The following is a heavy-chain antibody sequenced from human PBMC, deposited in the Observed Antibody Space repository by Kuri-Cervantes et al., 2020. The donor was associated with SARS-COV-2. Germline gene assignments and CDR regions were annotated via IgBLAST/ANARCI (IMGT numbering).Heavy chain of an antibody. CDR3: ARQVVVPAYGMDV. D-gene: IGHD2-2*01. CDR2: INPNSGGT. Sequence: VKVSCKASGYTFTGYYMHWVRQAPGQGLEWMGWINPNSGGTNYAQKFQGRVTMTRDTSISTAYMELSRLRSDDTAVYYCARQVVVPAYGMDVWGQGTTVTVSS. V-gene: IGHV1-2*02. J-gene: IGHJ6*02. CDR1: GYTFTGYY.